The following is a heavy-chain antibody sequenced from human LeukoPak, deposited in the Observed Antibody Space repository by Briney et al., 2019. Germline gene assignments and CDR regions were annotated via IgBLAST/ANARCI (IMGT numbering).Heavy chain of an antibody. Sequence: ASVKVSCKTSGYTFTGYYMHWVGQAPGQGLEWMGWIDPNSGGTNYAQKFQGRVTMTRDTSIGTAYMELSGLTSDDTAVYYCARGYYDRGSLYYFVYWGQGTLVTVSS. CDR3: ARGYYDRGSLYYFVY. J-gene: IGHJ4*02. V-gene: IGHV1-2*02. CDR1: GYTFTGYY. D-gene: IGHD3-22*01. CDR2: IDPNSGGT.